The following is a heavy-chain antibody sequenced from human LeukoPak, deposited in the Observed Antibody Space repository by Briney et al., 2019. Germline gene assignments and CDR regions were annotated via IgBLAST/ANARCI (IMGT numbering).Heavy chain of an antibody. J-gene: IGHJ4*02. V-gene: IGHV3-7*01. CDR2: INEDGSQT. CDR1: GFSFGSFW. D-gene: IGHD1-1*01. Sequence: GGSLRLPCAASGFSFGSFWMTWIRQAPGKGLEWVGHINEDGSQTNYIDSVTGRFTISRGNTKDSLYLQMNSLRAEDTAVYFCVRDVGYFHFDSWGQGILVTVSS. CDR3: VRDVGYFHFDS.